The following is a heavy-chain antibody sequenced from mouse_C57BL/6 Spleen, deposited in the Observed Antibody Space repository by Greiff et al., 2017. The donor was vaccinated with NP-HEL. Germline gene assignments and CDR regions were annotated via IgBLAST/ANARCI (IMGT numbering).Heavy chain of an antibody. Sequence: QVQLQQPGAELAKPGASVKLSCKASGYTFTSYWMHWVKQRPGQGLEWIGMIHPNSGSTNYNEKFKSKATLTVDKSSSTAYMQLSSLTSEDSAVYYCARSDSSGYGFDYWGQGTTLTVSS. V-gene: IGHV1-64*01. J-gene: IGHJ2*01. CDR3: ARSDSSGYGFDY. CDR2: IHPNSGST. CDR1: GYTFTSYW. D-gene: IGHD3-2*02.